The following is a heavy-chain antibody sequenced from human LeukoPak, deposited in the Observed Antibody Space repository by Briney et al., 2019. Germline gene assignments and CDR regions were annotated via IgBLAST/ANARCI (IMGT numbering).Heavy chain of an antibody. CDR3: ARDVSQEYSGYDPNWFDP. D-gene: IGHD5-12*01. J-gene: IGHJ5*02. CDR1: GFTFSSYS. V-gene: IGHV3-21*01. CDR2: ISSSSSYI. Sequence: GGSLRLSCAASGFTFSSYSMNWVRQAPGKGLEWVSSISSSSSYIYYADSVKGRFTISRDNAKNSLYLQMNSLRVEDTAVYYCARDVSQEYSGYDPNWFDPWGQGTLVTVSS.